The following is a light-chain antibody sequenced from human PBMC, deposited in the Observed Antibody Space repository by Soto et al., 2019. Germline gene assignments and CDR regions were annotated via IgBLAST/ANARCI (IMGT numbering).Light chain of an antibody. Sequence: EIVLTQSPGTLSLSPGERATLSCRASQSVSSSYLDWYQQKPGQAPRLLIYGASSRATGIPDRFSGSGSGTDFTLTISRLEPEDLAVYDCQQYGSSPPWTFGQGTKVEIK. V-gene: IGKV3-20*01. CDR2: GAS. J-gene: IGKJ1*01. CDR3: QQYGSSPPWT. CDR1: QSVSSSY.